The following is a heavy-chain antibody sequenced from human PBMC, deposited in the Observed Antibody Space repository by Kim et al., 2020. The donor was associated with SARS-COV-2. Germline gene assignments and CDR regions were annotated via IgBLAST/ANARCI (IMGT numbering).Heavy chain of an antibody. CDR2: ITGSGGPA. CDR1: GFTFSDYA. Sequence: GGSLRLSCAAPGFTFSDYAMSWVRQTPGKGLEWVSTITGSGGPAGYADSVQGRFTISRDNSKNTLYLQMNSLIAEDTALYYCTKDPSTSSPFYCDYWGQG. V-gene: IGHV3-23*01. J-gene: IGHJ4*02. CDR3: TKDPSTSSPFYCDY. D-gene: IGHD2-2*01.